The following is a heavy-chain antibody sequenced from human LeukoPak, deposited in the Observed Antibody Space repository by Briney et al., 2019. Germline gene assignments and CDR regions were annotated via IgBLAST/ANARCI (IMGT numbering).Heavy chain of an antibody. D-gene: IGHD3-10*01. CDR1: GYRFTSYW. V-gene: IGHV5-51*01. Sequence: GESLKISCKGSGYRFTSYWIGWVRQMPGKGLEWMAIIYPGDSDTRYSPSFQGQVTISADKSISTAYLQWSSLKASDTAMYYCARTYYYGSATWGAFDIRGQGTMVTVSS. CDR2: IYPGDSDT. J-gene: IGHJ3*02. CDR3: ARTYYYGSATWGAFDI.